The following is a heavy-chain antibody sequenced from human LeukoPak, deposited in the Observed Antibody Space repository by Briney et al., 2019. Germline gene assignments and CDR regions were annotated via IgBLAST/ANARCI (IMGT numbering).Heavy chain of an antibody. D-gene: IGHD1-26*01. CDR3: ASCIVGATTFDY. V-gene: IGHV3-23*01. CDR2: LSGSGTRI. CDR1: GFSFSDYA. Sequence: GGSLRLSCAAHGFSFSDYAMSWVRQAPGKGLEWVSSLSGSGTRILFADSVKGRFTFSRDNSKNTLYLQINSLRAEDTAVYYCASCIVGATTFDYWGHGALVTVSS. J-gene: IGHJ4*01.